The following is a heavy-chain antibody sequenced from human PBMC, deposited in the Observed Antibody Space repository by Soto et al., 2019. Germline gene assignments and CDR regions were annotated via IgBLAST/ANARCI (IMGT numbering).Heavy chain of an antibody. CDR3: AKDRSSGSPYYGMDF. V-gene: IGHV3-9*01. CDR2: FKWNSGDV. CDR1: GFTFGYYA. D-gene: IGHD3-10*01. J-gene: IGHJ6*02. Sequence: GGSLRLSCAASGFTFGYYAMHWVRQVPGKGLEWVSGFKWNSGDVGYADSVKGRFTISRDNAKNSLYLQMNSLRPEDTAVYYCAKDRSSGSPYYGMDFWGQGTMVTVSS.